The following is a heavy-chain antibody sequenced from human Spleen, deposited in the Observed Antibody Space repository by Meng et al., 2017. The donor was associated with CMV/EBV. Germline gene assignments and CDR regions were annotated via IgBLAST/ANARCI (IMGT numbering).Heavy chain of an antibody. V-gene: IGHV3-23*01. J-gene: IGHJ5*02. D-gene: IGHD3-3*01. Sequence: AASGFTFSSYAMSWVRQAPGKGLEWVSAISGSGGSTYYADSVKGRFTISRDNSKNTLYLQMNSLRAEDTAVYYCAKGYDFWSGSFDPWGQGTLVTVSS. CDR1: GFTFSSYA. CDR3: AKGYDFWSGSFDP. CDR2: ISGSGGST.